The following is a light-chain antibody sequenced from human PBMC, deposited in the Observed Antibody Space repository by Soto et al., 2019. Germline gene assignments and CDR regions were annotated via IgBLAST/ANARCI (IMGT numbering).Light chain of an antibody. CDR3: AAWDDSLKGWV. CDR2: YND. V-gene: IGLV1-44*01. J-gene: IGLJ3*02. CDR1: NSNIGSNT. Sequence: QPVLTQPPSASGTPGQRVTISCSGSNSNIGSNTVNWYHLLPGTAPKLLIYYNDQRPSGVPDRFSGSKSGTSASLAINGLQSEDEADYYCAAWDDSLKGWVFGGGTKLTVL.